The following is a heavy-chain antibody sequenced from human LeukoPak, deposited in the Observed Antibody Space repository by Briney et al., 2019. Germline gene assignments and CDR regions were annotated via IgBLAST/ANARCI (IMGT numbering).Heavy chain of an antibody. D-gene: IGHD3-22*01. CDR3: AREHYYDSTAYLD. V-gene: IGHV4-38-2*02. Sequence: PSETLSLTCTVSGYSITSAYYWGWIRQSPGKGLAWIGSIYHSGSSYYDPSLKSRVTISVDTSKNHFSLKLTSVTAADTAVYYCAREHYYDSTAYLDWGQGTLVSVSS. J-gene: IGHJ4*02. CDR2: IYHSGSS. CDR1: GYSITSAYY.